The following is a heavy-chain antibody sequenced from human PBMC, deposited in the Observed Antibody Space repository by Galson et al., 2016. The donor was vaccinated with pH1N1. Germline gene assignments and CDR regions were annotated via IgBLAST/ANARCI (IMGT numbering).Heavy chain of an antibody. J-gene: IGHJ4*02. CDR2: IYWDDDK. CDR1: GFSLSTSGVG. CDR3: ARNGYGDYVGYFDY. V-gene: IGHV2-5*02. D-gene: IGHD4-17*01. Sequence: PALVKPTQTLTLTCTFSGFSLSTSGVGVGWIRQPPGKALEWLALIYWDDDKRYSPSLKSRLTITKDTSKNQVVLTMTNMDPVDTATYYCARNGYGDYVGYFDYGGQGTQGTVCS.